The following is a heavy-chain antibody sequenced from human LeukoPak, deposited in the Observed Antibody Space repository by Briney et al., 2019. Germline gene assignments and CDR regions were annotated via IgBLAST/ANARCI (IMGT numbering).Heavy chain of an antibody. D-gene: IGHD3-16*01. CDR1: GGTFSSYA. CDR3: ASGGTLRASDI. V-gene: IGHV1-69*04. CDR2: IIPILGIA. J-gene: IGHJ3*02. Sequence: ASVKVSCKASGGTFSSYAISWVRQAPGQGLEWMGRIIPILGIANYAQKFRGRVTITADKSTSTAYMELSSLRSEDTAVYYCASGGTLRASDIWGQGTMVTVSS.